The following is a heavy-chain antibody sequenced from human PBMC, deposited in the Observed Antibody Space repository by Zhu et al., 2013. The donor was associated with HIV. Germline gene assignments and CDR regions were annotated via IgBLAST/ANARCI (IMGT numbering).Heavy chain of an antibody. Sequence: VQLQQWGAGLLKPSETLSLTCAVYGASFSGYYWSWIRQPPGKGLEWIGEINHSGSTNYNPSLKSRVTISVDTSKNQFSLKLSSVTAADTAVFTCARGTRLRYIVWGQGTLVTVSS. CDR2: INHSGST. CDR3: ARGTRLRYIV. CDR1: GASFSGYY. V-gene: IGHV4-34*01. J-gene: IGHJ4*02. D-gene: IGHD5-12*01.